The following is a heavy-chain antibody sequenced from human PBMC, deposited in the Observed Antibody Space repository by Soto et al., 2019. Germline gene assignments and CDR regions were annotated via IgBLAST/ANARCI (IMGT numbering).Heavy chain of an antibody. V-gene: IGHV4-61*01. CDR2: IYYSGST. J-gene: IGHJ5*02. CDR1: GGSVSSGSYY. D-gene: IGHD2-2*01. CDR3: ARAGAWDIVVVPAALQPFDP. Sequence: SETLSLTCTVSGGSVSSGSYYWSWIRQPPGKGLEWIGYIYYSGSTNYNPSLKGRVTITVDTSKNQFSLKLSAVTAANTAVYYCARAGAWDIVVVPAALQPFDPWGQGTLVTVSS.